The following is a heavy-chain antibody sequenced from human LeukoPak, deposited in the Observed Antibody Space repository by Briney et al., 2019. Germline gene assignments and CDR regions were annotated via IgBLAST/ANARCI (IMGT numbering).Heavy chain of an antibody. CDR1: GFTFSNYW. CDR3: ARGIYGGNPADY. D-gene: IGHD4-23*01. CDR2: INSDERSI. V-gene: IGHV3-74*01. Sequence: WGSLRPSCAASGFTFSNYWMHWVRQAPGKGLVWVSRINSDERSITYADSVKGRFTISRDNAKNTLYLQMNSLRAEDTAVYHCARGIYGGNPADYWGQGTLVTVSS. J-gene: IGHJ4*02.